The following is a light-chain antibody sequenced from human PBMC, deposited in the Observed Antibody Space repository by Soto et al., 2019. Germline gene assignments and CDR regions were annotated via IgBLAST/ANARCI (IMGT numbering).Light chain of an antibody. V-gene: IGKV3-11*01. CDR3: QHRSNWPPLN. CDR2: DAS. J-gene: IGKJ4*01. Sequence: EIVLTQSPATLSLSPGERATLSCRASQSVSTFLAWYQQKPGQAPRLLIHDASNRATGIPARLSGSGSGTDFTLAISGLEPVDFAVYYCQHRSNWPPLNFGGGTKVEIK. CDR1: QSVSTF.